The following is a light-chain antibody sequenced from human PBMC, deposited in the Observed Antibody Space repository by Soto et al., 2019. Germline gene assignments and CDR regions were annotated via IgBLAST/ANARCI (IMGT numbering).Light chain of an antibody. CDR1: DSNMGAGFD. V-gene: IGLV1-40*01. Sequence: QSVLTQPPSVSGAPGQSVTISCTGGDSNMGAGFDVHWYQLLPGTAPKLLIYDNTDRASGVPDRFSASKSGSSASLAITGLQPEDEADYYCQSYDSSLSGYVFGTGTKVTVL. CDR2: DNT. J-gene: IGLJ1*01. CDR3: QSYDSSLSGYV.